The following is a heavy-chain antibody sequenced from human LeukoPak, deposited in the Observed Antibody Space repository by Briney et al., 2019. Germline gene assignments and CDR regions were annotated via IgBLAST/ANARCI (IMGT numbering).Heavy chain of an antibody. D-gene: IGHD3-9*01. CDR3: ARRPVRLVSNTLDY. CDR2: ISSSSSSI. CDR1: GFTFSGYS. Sequence: GGSLRLSCAASGFTFSGYSMNWVRQAPGKGLEWVSYISSSSSSIYYADSVKGRFTISRDNAKNSLYLQMNSLRDEDTGIYYCARRPVRLVSNTLDYWGQGTQVTVSS. V-gene: IGHV3-48*02. J-gene: IGHJ4*02.